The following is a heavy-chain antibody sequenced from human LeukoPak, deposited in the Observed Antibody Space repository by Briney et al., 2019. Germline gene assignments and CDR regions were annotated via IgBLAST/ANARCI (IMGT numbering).Heavy chain of an antibody. Sequence: SQTLSLTCAISGDTFSSNSAAWNWIRQSPSRGLEWLVSTYYRSNSYNYYAGSVKIPITINPDTSKNQFSLQLNSVTPEDTAVYYCSSSSWYSEYFQHWGQGNLVTVSS. D-gene: IGHD6-13*01. CDR3: SSSSWYSEYFQH. CDR2: TYYRSNSYN. J-gene: IGHJ1*01. CDR1: GDTFSSNSAA. V-gene: IGHV6-1*01.